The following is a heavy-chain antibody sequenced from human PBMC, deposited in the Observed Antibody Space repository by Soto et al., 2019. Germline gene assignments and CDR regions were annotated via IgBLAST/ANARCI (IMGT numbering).Heavy chain of an antibody. J-gene: IGHJ3*02. CDR2: ISGSGGST. D-gene: IGHD2-2*01. Sequence: GGSLRLSCAASGFTFSSYAMSWVRQAPGKGLEWVSAISGSGGSTYYADSVKGRFTISRDNSKNTLYLQMNSLRAEDTAVYYCAKVRECSSTSCYDAFDIWGQGTMVTVSS. CDR3: AKVRECSSTSCYDAFDI. V-gene: IGHV3-23*01. CDR1: GFTFSSYA.